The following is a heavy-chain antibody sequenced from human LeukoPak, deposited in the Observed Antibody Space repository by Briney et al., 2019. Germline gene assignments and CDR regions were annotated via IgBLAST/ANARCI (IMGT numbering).Heavy chain of an antibody. CDR2: INPNSGGT. CDR3: GMAGVVTTIDY. CDR1: GYTFTGYY. J-gene: IGHJ4*02. Sequence: ASVKVSCKASGYTFTGYYMHWVRQAPGQGLEWMGRINPNSGGTNYAQKFRGRVTMTRDTSISTAYMELSRLRSDDTAVYYCGMAGVVTTIDYWGQGTLVTVSS. V-gene: IGHV1-2*06. D-gene: IGHD3-3*01.